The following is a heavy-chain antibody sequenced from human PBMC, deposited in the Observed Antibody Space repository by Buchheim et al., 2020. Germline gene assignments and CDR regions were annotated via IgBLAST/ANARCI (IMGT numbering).Heavy chain of an antibody. D-gene: IGHD3-3*01. V-gene: IGHV3-11*05. CDR3: ARDMGRTIFGVHAYYYYYYMDV. CDR2: ISSSSSYT. Sequence: QVQLVESGGGLVKPGGSLRLSCVASGFTFSDYYMSWVRQAPGKGLEWVSYISSSSSYTNYADSVKGRFTISRDNAKNSLYLQMNSLRAEDTAVYYCARDMGRTIFGVHAYYYYYYMDVWGKGTT. J-gene: IGHJ6*03. CDR1: GFTFSDYY.